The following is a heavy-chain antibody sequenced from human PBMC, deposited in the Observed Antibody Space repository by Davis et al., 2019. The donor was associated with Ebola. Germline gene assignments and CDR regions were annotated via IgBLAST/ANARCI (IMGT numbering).Heavy chain of an antibody. CDR3: SIAAAGTNDY. J-gene: IGHJ4*02. Sequence: GGSLRLSCAASGFTFTSYAMDWVRQAPGKGLEWVGRIRNKANSYTTEYAASVKGRFTISRDDSKSSLYLQMNSLKTEDTAVYYCSIAAAGTNDYWGQGTLVTVSS. D-gene: IGHD6-13*01. CDR2: IRNKANSYTT. V-gene: IGHV3-72*01. CDR1: GFTFTSYA.